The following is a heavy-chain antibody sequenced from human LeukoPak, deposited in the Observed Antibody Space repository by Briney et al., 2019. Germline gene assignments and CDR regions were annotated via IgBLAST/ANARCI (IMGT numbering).Heavy chain of an antibody. CDR1: RFTFTSSA. Sequence: SVKVSCKASRFTFTSSAMQWVRQARGQRLEWIGWIVVGSGNTNYAQKFQERVTITRDMSTSTAYMELSSLRSEDTAVYYCAADSSIPWGYWGQGTLVTVSS. D-gene: IGHD3-3*02. J-gene: IGHJ4*02. CDR2: IVVGSGNT. CDR3: AADSSIPWGY. V-gene: IGHV1-58*02.